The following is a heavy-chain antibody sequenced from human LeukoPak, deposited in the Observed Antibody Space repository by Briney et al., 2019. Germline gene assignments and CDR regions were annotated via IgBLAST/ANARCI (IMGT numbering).Heavy chain of an antibody. CDR1: GFTVSANY. V-gene: IGHV3-66*01. CDR2: IYSGGST. J-gene: IGHJ5*02. D-gene: IGHD2-15*01. CDR3: ASLYCSRGSCAFDV. Sequence: GGSLRLSCAASGFTVSANYMSWVRQSPEKGLEWVSIIYSGGSTDYADSVKGRFTISKDNSKNTVFLQMNSLRAEDTAMYYCASLYCSRGSCAFDVWGQGTLVTVSP.